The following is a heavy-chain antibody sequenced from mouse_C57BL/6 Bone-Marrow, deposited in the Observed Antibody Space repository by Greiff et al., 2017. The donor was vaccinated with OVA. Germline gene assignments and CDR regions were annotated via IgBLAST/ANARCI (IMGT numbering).Heavy chain of an antibody. V-gene: IGHV5-6*01. J-gene: IGHJ3*01. CDR2: ISSGGSYT. Sequence: EVQLVESGGDLVKPGGSLTLSCAASGFTFSSYGMYWVRQTPDKRLEWVATISSGGSYTYYPDSVKGRFPISREHAKNTLYLQMSKLKSEDTAMYYCAIWVIYYRTPPWFAYWGQGTLVTVSA. CDR3: AIWVIYYRTPPWFAY. D-gene: IGHD1-1*01. CDR1: GFTFSSYG.